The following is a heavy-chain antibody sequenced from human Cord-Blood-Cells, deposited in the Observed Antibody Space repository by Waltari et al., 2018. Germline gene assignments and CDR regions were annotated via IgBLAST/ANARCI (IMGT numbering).Heavy chain of an antibody. D-gene: IGHD2-2*01. CDR1: GLTFSSYA. CDR3: ARDSRETGLFDY. V-gene: IGHV3-30-3*01. J-gene: IGHJ4*02. Sequence: QVQLVESGGGVVQPGRSLRLSCAASGLTFSSYAMHWVRQAPGKGLEWVAVISYDGSNKYYADSVKGRFTISRDNSKNTLYLQMNSLRAEDTAVYYCARDSRETGLFDYWGQGTLVTVSS. CDR2: ISYDGSNK.